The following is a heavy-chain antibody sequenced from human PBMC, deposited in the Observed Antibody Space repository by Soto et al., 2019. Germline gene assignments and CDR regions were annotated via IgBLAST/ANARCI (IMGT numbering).Heavy chain of an antibody. V-gene: IGHV1-69*02. CDR3: ARVSNHYYHSADYYYGMDV. CDR2: IIPILGIA. J-gene: IGHJ6*02. Sequence: SVKVSCKASGGTFSSYTISWVRQAPGQGLEWMGRIIPILGIANYAQKFQGRVTITADKSTSTAYMELSSLRSEDTAVYYCARVSNHYYHSADYYYGMDVWGQRTTVTVSS. D-gene: IGHD3-22*01. CDR1: GGTFSSYT.